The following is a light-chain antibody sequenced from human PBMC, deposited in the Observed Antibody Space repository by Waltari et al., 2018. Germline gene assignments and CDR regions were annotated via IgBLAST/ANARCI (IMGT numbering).Light chain of an antibody. CDR3: AAWDDSLNGVV. J-gene: IGLJ2*01. CDR2: SNK. Sequence: QSVLTQPPSASGTPGQRVTIPCSGSSSNIGSNTVNWYQQRPGTAPKLLLYSNKQRPSGVPDRFSGSKSGTSASLAISVLQSEDEADYYCAAWDDSLNGVVFGGGTKLTVL. CDR1: SSNIGSNT. V-gene: IGLV1-44*01.